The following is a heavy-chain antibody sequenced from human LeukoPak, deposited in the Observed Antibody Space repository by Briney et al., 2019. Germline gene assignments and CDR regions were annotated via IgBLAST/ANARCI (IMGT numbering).Heavy chain of an antibody. CDR3: ARDPYSSGWSQYFQH. J-gene: IGHJ1*01. Sequence: ASVKASCKASGGTFSSYAISWVRQAPGQGLEWMGGIIPIFGTANYAQKFQGRVTITADESTSTAYMELSSLRSEDTAVYYCARDPYSSGWSQYFQHWGQGTLVTVSS. D-gene: IGHD6-19*01. V-gene: IGHV1-69*13. CDR1: GGTFSSYA. CDR2: IIPIFGTA.